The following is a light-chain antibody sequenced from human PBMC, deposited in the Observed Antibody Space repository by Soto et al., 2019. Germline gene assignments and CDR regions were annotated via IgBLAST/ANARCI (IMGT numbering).Light chain of an antibody. J-gene: IGKJ4*01. CDR2: AAS. Sequence: DIQMPQSPSSLSASVGDRVTITGRASQRISSYLNWYQQKPGKAPKLLIYAASSLQSGVPSRFSGSGSGTDFTLTISRLQPEDFATYYVHQSYSTPLTFGGGAKGEIK. V-gene: IGKV1-39*01. CDR3: HQSYSTPLT. CDR1: QRISSY.